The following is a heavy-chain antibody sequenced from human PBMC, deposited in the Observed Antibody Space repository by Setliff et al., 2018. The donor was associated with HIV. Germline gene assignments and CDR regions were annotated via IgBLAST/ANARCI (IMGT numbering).Heavy chain of an antibody. V-gene: IGHV4-59*01. CDR1: SGSISTYY. CDR3: ASATTRYFGNNKSSWPDAFDI. D-gene: IGHD3-10*01. J-gene: IGHJ3*02. CDR2: IYYTGST. Sequence: LPPTCTVPSGSISTYYWTWIRQPPGEGLEYTGYIYYTGSTDYNPSLNGRVTISRDMSKSQFSLKLNSVTAADTAVYYCASATTRYFGNNKSSWPDAFDIWGLGTMVTVSS.